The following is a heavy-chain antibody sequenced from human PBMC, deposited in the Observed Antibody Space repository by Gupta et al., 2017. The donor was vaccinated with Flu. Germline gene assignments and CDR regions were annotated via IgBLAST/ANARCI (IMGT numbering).Heavy chain of an antibody. D-gene: IGHD1-26*01. CDR1: GFTFSSYA. Sequence: EVQLLESGGGLVQPGGSLRLSCAASGFTFSSYAMSWVRWAPGKGLEWVSAISGSGGSTYYADSVKGRFTISRDNSKNTLYLQMNSLRAEDTAVYYCAKDSLGSGSYGWFDPWGQGTLVTVAS. J-gene: IGHJ5*02. CDR3: AKDSLGSGSYGWFDP. CDR2: ISGSGGST. V-gene: IGHV3-23*01.